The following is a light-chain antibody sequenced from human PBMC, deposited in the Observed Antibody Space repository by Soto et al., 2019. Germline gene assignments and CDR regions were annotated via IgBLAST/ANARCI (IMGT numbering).Light chain of an antibody. CDR3: QQYGSSPTT. Sequence: EIVLTQSPGTLSLSPGERATLSCRASQSVSNNYLAWYQQKPGQAPRLLIYGASSGATGIPDRFSGSASGTDFTLTITRLEPEDFAVYYCQQYGSSPTTFGRGTKVEIK. CDR2: GAS. J-gene: IGKJ1*01. CDR1: QSVSNNY. V-gene: IGKV3-20*01.